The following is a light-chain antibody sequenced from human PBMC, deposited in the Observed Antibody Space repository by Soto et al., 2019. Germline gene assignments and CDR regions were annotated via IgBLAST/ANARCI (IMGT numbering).Light chain of an antibody. CDR3: QQYYSYPPGT. V-gene: IGKV1-8*01. Sequence: AIRMTQAPSSFSASTGGRVTITCRASQGISSYLAWYQQKPGKAPKLLIYAASTLQSGVPSRFSGSGSGTDFTLTISCLQSEDFATYYCQQYYSYPPGTFGQGTKVEIK. CDR1: QGISSY. CDR2: AAS. J-gene: IGKJ1*01.